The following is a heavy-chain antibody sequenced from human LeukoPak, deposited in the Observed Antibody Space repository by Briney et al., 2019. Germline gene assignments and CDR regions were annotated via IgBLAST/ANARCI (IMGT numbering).Heavy chain of an antibody. CDR2: IYGGRRL. CDR1: GGSTSTSPNH. Sequence: SETLSLTCAVSGGSTSTSPNHWGWFRQPPGTGLEGVGSIYGGRRLFDNPSLKGRVTISLDTSRDEVPLRLSSVTAADTAAYYCATNFFVSGDYERGQGVLVTVSS. V-gene: IGHV4-39*06. CDR3: ATNFFVSGDYE. J-gene: IGHJ4*02. D-gene: IGHD4-17*01.